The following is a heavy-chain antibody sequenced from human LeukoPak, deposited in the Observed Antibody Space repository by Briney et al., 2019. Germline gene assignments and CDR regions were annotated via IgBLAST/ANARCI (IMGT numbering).Heavy chain of an antibody. J-gene: IGHJ4*02. V-gene: IGHV1-2*02. CDR3: AREQSGGSHLIDY. CDR2: INPNSGGT. CDR1: GYTFTGYY. Sequence: ASVKVSCKASGYTFTGYYMHWVRQAPGQGLEWMGWINPNSGGTNYAQKFQGRVTMTRDTSISTAYMELSRLRSDDTAVYYYAREQSGGSHLIDYRGQGTLVTVSS. D-gene: IGHD2-15*01.